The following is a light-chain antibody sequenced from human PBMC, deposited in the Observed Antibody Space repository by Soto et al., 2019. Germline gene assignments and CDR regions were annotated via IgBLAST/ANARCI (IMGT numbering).Light chain of an antibody. CDR3: TSYVGSNIWV. Sequence: QSALTPPPSASGSPGKSVTISCTGTSSDVGAYKYVSWYQQYPGKAPKLMIYEVSKRPSGVPDRVSGSKSGNTASLTVSGLQAEDEADYYFTSYVGSNIWVFGGGTKLTVL. V-gene: IGLV2-8*01. CDR2: EVS. J-gene: IGLJ3*02. CDR1: SSDVGAYKY.